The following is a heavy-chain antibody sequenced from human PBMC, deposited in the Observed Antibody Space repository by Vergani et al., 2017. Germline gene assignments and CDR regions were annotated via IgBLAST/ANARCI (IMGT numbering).Heavy chain of an antibody. J-gene: IGHJ4*02. CDR3: AARATYYDFWSGYQPLDY. CDR1: GGSFSGSY. D-gene: IGHD3-3*01. CDR2: INHSGST. V-gene: IGHV4-34*01. Sequence: QVQLQQWGAGLLKPSETLSLTCAVYGGSFSGSYWSWIRQPPGKGLEWIGEINHSGSTNYNPSLKSRVTISVDTSKNQFSLKLSSVTAADTAVYYCAARATYYDFWSGYQPLDYWGQGTLVTVSS.